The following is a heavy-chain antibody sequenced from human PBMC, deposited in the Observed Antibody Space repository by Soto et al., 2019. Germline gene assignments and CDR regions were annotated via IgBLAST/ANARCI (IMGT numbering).Heavy chain of an antibody. J-gene: IGHJ6*02. CDR2: IYYSGST. CDR1: GGSISSGDYY. CDR3: RSSSRYSTDV. Sequence: PSETLSLTCTVSGGSISSGDYYWSWIRQPPGKGLEWIGYIYYSGSTYYNPSLKGRVTISADTSKNQFFLNLISVTAADTAVYYCRSSSRYSTDVWGQGATVTVSS. D-gene: IGHD2-2*01. V-gene: IGHV4-30-4*01.